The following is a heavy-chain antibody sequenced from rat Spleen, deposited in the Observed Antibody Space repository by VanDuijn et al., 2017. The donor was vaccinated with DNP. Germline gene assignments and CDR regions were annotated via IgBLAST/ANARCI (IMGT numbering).Heavy chain of an antibody. V-gene: IGHV2S12*01. J-gene: IGHJ2*01. Sequence: QVQLKESGPGLVQPSQTLSLTCTVSGFLLTSYGVSWVRQSPGKGLEWIAAISSGGSTYYISPLKSRLSISRDTSQSQVFLKINSLQTEDTAIYFCSRAGGYGGNQPLLDYWGQGVMVSVSS. CDR2: ISSGGST. D-gene: IGHD1-11*01. CDR1: GFLLTSYG. CDR3: SRAGGYGGNQPLLDY.